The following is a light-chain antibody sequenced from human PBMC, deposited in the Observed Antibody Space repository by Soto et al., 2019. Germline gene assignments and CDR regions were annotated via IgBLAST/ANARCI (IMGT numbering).Light chain of an antibody. J-gene: IGLJ3*02. V-gene: IGLV2-14*03. Sequence: QSVLAQPASVSGSPGQSITISCTGTISDVGYFDYVSWYQQHPGKAPKLMIFDVSDRSSGVSDRFSGSKSGNTASLTISGLQAEDEADYFCSSYASGSTHVLFGGGTKLTVL. CDR1: ISDVGYFDY. CDR3: SSYASGSTHVL. CDR2: DVS.